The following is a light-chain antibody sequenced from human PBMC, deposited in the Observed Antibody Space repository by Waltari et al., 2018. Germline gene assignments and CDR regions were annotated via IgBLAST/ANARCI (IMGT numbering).Light chain of an antibody. CDR1: QAIDIF. CDR3: QQYDNWPRT. CDR2: AAS. J-gene: IGKJ1*01. V-gene: IGKV1-9*01. Sequence: DIQLTQSPSSLSASIGDRVTIPCRASQAIDIFLAWHQQKPGKAPRVLIYAASTLQSGVPSRFSGSGSGTDFNLTITSLQPEDSAVYFCQQYDNWPRTFGQGTKVEI.